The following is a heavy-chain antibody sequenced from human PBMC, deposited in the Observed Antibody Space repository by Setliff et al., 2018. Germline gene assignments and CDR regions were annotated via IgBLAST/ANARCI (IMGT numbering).Heavy chain of an antibody. J-gene: IGHJ5*02. V-gene: IGHV4-4*02. CDR3: ARSQSFNFWSGYFWFDP. CDR1: GGSISSSNW. D-gene: IGHD3-3*01. CDR2: IYYSGST. Sequence: PSETLSLTCAVSGGSISSSNWWSWVRQPPGKGLEWIGSIYYSGSTNYNPSLKSRVTISVDTSKNQFSLKLSSVTAADTAVYYCARSQSFNFWSGYFWFDPWGQGTLVTVSS.